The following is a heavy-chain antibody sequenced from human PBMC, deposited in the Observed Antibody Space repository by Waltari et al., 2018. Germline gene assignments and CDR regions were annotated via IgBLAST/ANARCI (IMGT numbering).Heavy chain of an antibody. CDR3: AKGYSGPGRYFEY. J-gene: IGHJ4*02. Sequence: QVQLVESGGGVVQPGRYLSLSCAASAFTFSTSGMHWVRQSPGKGLEWVAMIWFDGSNKFYADSVKGQFTISRDNVKNTVYLQMNSLRDEDTAIYYCAKGYSGPGRYFEYWGQGALVTVSS. V-gene: IGHV3-33*06. D-gene: IGHD3-10*01. CDR1: AFTFSTSG. CDR2: IWFDGSNK.